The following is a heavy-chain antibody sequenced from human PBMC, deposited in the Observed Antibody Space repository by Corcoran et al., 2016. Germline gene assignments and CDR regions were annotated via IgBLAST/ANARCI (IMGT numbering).Heavy chain of an antibody. J-gene: IGHJ6*02. CDR3: TKAIAVADYYYGMDV. Sequence: EVQLVESGGGLVKPGGSLRLSCAASGFTFSNAWMSWVRQAPGKGLEWVGRIKSKTDGGTTDYAAPVKGRFTISRDDSKNTLYLQMNSLKTEDTAVYYCTKAIAVADYYYGMDVWGQGTTVTVSS. CDR1: GFTFSNAW. D-gene: IGHD6-19*01. CDR2: IKSKTDGGTT. V-gene: IGHV3-15*01.